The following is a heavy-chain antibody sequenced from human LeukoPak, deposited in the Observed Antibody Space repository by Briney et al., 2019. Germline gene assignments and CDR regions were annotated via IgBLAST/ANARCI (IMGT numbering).Heavy chain of an antibody. CDR3: ARDLEGYSYGWGDY. J-gene: IGHJ4*02. D-gene: IGHD5-18*01. Sequence: GGSLRLSCAASGFTFSSYAMHWVRQAPGKGLEWVAVISYDGSNKYYADSVKGRFTISRDNSKNTLYLQMNSLRAEDTAVYYCARDLEGYSYGWGDYXGQGTLVTVSS. CDR2: ISYDGSNK. V-gene: IGHV3-30-3*01. CDR1: GFTFSSYA.